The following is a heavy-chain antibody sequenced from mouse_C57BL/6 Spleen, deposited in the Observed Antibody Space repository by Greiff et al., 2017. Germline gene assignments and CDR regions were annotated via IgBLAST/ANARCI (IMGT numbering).Heavy chain of an antibody. V-gene: IGHV1-22*01. J-gene: IGHJ2*01. Sequence: VQLKQSGPELVKPGASVKMSCKASGYTFTDYNMHWVKQSHGKSLEWIGYINPNNGGTSYNQKFKGKDTLTVNKSSSTAYMELRSLTSEDSAVYYCARNVYGPFDYWGQGTTLTVSS. D-gene: IGHD1-1*01. CDR2: INPNNGGT. CDR3: ARNVYGPFDY. CDR1: GYTFTDYN.